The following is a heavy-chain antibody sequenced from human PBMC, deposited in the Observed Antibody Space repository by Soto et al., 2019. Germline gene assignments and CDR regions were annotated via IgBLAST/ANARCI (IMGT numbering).Heavy chain of an antibody. V-gene: IGHV4-4*02. CDR3: ARRTWGMDV. Sequence: QVQLQESGPGLVKPSGTLSLTCAVSSGSIGTTNWWSWVRQTPGKGLEWIGEIFHSGNTYYNPSLASRVTISVDTSKNQFSLNLRSVTAADTAAYYCARRTWGMDVWGQGTTVTVSS. D-gene: IGHD2-8*01. J-gene: IGHJ6*02. CDR1: SGSIGTTNW. CDR2: IFHSGNT.